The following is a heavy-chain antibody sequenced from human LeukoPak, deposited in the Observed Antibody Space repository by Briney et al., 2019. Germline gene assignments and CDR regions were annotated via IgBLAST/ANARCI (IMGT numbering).Heavy chain of an antibody. CDR3: ARQDGYNLRGIGPIDP. J-gene: IGHJ5*02. Sequence: SVKVSCKASGGTFSSCAISWVRQAPGQGLEWMGRIIPIFGIANYAQKFQGRVTITADKSTSTAYMELSSLRSEDTAVYYCARQDGYNLRGIGPIDPWGQGTLVTVSS. CDR1: GGTFSSCA. D-gene: IGHD5-24*01. V-gene: IGHV1-69*04. CDR2: IIPIFGIA.